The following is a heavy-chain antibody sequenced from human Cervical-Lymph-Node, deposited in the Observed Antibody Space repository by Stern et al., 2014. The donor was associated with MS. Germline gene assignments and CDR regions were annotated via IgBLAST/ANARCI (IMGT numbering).Heavy chain of an antibody. D-gene: IGHD3-3*01. J-gene: IGHJ4*02. CDR2: IYYSGSP. CDR3: ARTPYDFWSGYYLHDY. V-gene: IGHV4-31*03. CDR1: GGSIRSCGYY. Sequence: VHRQESGPGLAKPSQTLSLTCTVSGGSIRSCGYYWSWIRLHPGKGLVWLVYIYYSGSPYYNPSLKSRVTISVDTFKNQFSLKLSSVTAADTAVYYCARTPYDFWSGYYLHDYWGQGTLVTVSS.